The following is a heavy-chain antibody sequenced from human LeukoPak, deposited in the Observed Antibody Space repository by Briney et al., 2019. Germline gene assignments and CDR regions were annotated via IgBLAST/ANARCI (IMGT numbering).Heavy chain of an antibody. J-gene: IGHJ4*02. CDR3: ARVLWDTAMVPLDY. Sequence: GGSLRLSCAASGLTFSSYWMHWVRQAPGKGLVWISGISSDGNTIYYADSVKGRFTISRDNAKNSLYLQMNSLRAEDTAVYYCARVLWDTAMVPLDYWGRGTLVTVSS. V-gene: IGHV3-48*01. CDR2: ISSDGNTI. D-gene: IGHD5-18*01. CDR1: GLTFSSYW.